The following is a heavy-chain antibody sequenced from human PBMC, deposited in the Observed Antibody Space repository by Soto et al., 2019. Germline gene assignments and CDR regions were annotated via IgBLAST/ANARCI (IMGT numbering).Heavy chain of an antibody. J-gene: IGHJ4*02. V-gene: IGHV4-39*01. CDR2: VYYNGNT. CDR3: ARLSGSYNDRYFDN. Sequence: QLQLQESGPGLVKPSETLSLTCTVSGGSTSSILYQWVWIRQPPGKGLEWIGNVYYNGNTYYNASLKSRLTISVDTSNNQFSLKVKSVTAADTAVYFCARLSGSYNDRYFDNWGQGTLVTVSS. D-gene: IGHD1-26*01. CDR1: GGSTSSILYQ.